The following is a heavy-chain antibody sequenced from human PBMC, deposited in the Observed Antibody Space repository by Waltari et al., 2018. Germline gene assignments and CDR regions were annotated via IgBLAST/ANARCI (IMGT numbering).Heavy chain of an antibody. CDR1: DFSVRTNY. CDR2: IYSSDKA. V-gene: IGHV3-53*02. CDR3: ACGFGNDGVYLAY. J-gene: IGHJ4*02. Sequence: EVRLVETGGGLVQPGGSLRLSCAASDFSVRTNYMTWVRQAPGKGLECVLIIYSSDKAYYAGSVKGRFTISRDNSMNTLFLQMNSLRAEDTAVYYCACGFGNDGVYLAYWGQGALVTVSS. D-gene: IGHD2-8*02.